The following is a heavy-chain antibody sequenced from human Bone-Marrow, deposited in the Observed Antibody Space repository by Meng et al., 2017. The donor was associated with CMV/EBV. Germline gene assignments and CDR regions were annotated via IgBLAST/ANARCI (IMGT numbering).Heavy chain of an antibody. CDR3: AKNGRGYSYGLYAMEV. CDR1: GYTFTAYH. CDR2: INPHSGGT. Sequence: ASVKVSCKASGYTFTAYHLHWVRQAPGQGLEWMGWINPHSGGTKYAQSFQGRVTMTRDTSTSTVSMELSGLRSDDTAVYFCAKNGRGYSYGLYAMEVWGQGTTVTVSS. D-gene: IGHD5-18*01. V-gene: IGHV1-2*02. J-gene: IGHJ6*02.